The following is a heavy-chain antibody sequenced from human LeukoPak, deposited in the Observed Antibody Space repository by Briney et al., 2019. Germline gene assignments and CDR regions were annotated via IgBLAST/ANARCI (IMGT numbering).Heavy chain of an antibody. CDR2: INWSGGST. CDR3: ARAPITSPFYFDY. V-gene: IGHV3-20*04. J-gene: IGHJ4*02. CDR1: GFAFAEHG. D-gene: IGHD2-2*01. Sequence: GGSLRLSCTASGFAFAEHGMSWVRQVPGKGPEWVSGINWSGGSTGYADPLRGRFTISRDNAKNSLYLQMDSLRAEDTALYYCARAPITSPFYFDYWGQGTLVTVSS.